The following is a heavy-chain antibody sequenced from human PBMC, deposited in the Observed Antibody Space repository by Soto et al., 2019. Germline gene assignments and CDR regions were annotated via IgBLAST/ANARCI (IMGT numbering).Heavy chain of an antibody. V-gene: IGHV3-53*01. D-gene: IGHD2-2*01. CDR3: ARTFRSSPFDP. Sequence: GGSLRLSCAVSGFTVSSNHMSWVRQAPGKGLEWVSIIDSGGRTYYAGSVKGRFTISRDTSKSTLFLQMNSLRVEDSAVYYCARTFRSSPFDPWGQGTLVTVSS. CDR2: IDSGGRT. CDR1: GFTVSSNH. J-gene: IGHJ5*02.